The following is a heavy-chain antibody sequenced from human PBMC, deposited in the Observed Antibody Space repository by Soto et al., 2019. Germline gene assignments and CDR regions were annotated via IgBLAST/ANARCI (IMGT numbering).Heavy chain of an antibody. CDR3: AREGDYYDSSGLYGMVV. V-gene: IGHV5-51*01. CDR1: GYSFTSYW. CDR2: IYPGDSDT. J-gene: IGHJ6*02. D-gene: IGHD3-22*01. Sequence: GESLKISCKGSGYSFTSYWIGWVRQMPGKGLEWMGIIYPGDSDTRYSPSFQGQVTISADKSISTAYLQWSSLKASDTAMYYCAREGDYYDSSGLYGMVVWGQGTTVSVS.